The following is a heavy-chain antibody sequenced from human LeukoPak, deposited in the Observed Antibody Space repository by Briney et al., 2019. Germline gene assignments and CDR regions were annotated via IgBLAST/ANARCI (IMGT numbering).Heavy chain of an antibody. J-gene: IGHJ4*02. Sequence: GGSLRLSCAASGFTVSSNYMSWVRQAPGEGLEWVSVIYSGGSTYYAGFGKGRFTITRHNSKNTLYLQMNSMRAEDTAVYYCVVGIAALPGDYWGKGTLVTVSS. V-gene: IGHV3-53*04. D-gene: IGHD6-6*01. CDR2: IYSGGST. CDR1: GFTVSSNY. CDR3: VVGIAALPGDY.